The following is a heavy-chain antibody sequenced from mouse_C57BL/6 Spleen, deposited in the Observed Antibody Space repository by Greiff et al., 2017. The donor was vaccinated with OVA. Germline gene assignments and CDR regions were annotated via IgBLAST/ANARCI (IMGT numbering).Heavy chain of an antibody. Sequence: QVQLQQSGAELARPGASVKMSCKASGYTFTSYTMHWVKQRPGQGLEWIGYINPSSGYTKYNQKFKDKATLTADKSSSTAYMQLSSLTSEDSAVYYCAPSYGSSPDYYAMDYWGQGTSVTVSS. V-gene: IGHV1-4*01. CDR2: INPSSGYT. J-gene: IGHJ4*01. CDR1: GYTFTSYT. D-gene: IGHD1-1*01. CDR3: APSYGSSPDYYAMDY.